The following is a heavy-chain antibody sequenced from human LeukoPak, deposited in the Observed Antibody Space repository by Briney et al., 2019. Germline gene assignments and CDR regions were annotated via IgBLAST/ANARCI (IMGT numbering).Heavy chain of an antibody. V-gene: IGHV1-46*01. J-gene: IGHJ4*02. D-gene: IGHD5-18*01. CDR2: INPSGGST. Sequence: ASVKVSCKASGYTFTSYYVHWVRQAPGQGLEWMGIINPSGGSTSYAQKFQGRVTMTRDMSTSTVYMELSSLRSEDTAVYYCARDDTAMVTSYWGQGTLVTVSS. CDR3: ARDDTAMVTSY. CDR1: GYTFTSYY.